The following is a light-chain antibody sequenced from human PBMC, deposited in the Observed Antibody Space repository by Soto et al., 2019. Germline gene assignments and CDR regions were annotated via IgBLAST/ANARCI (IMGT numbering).Light chain of an antibody. J-gene: IGKJ1*01. CDR1: QSVSSSY. V-gene: IGKV3-20*01. CDR2: GAS. Sequence: EIVLTQSPDTLSLSPGERVTLSCRASQSVSSSYLAWYQQIPGQAPRLLLYGASRRATGIPDRFSGSGSGTDFTLTISRLEPEDFAVYYCQQHGSSPRTFGQGTKVEIK. CDR3: QQHGSSPRT.